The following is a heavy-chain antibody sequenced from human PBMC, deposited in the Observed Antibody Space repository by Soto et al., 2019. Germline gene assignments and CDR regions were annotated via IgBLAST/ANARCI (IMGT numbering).Heavy chain of an antibody. J-gene: IGHJ6*02. CDR3: ARRRIQPYYYYYGMDV. Sequence: QVPLVQSGAEVKKPGASVKVSCKASGYTFTSYAMHWVRQAPGQRLEWMGWINAGNGNTKYSQKFQGRVTITRDTSASTAYMELSSLRSEDTALYYCARRRIQPYYYYYGMDVWGQGTTVTVSS. CDR1: GYTFTSYA. CDR2: INAGNGNT. V-gene: IGHV1-3*01. D-gene: IGHD5-18*01.